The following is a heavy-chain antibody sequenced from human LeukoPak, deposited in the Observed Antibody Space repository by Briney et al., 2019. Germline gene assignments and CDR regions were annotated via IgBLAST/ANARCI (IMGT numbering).Heavy chain of an antibody. Sequence: GXXRLSCSASGFTFSSYAMHWVRQXPGKGLEYVXAISSNGGSTYYADSVKGRFTISRDNSKNTLYLQMSSLRAEDTAVYYCVKGERDYGDYEVRDAFDIWGQGTMVTFSS. CDR3: VKGERDYGDYEVRDAFDI. V-gene: IGHV3-64D*09. CDR2: ISSNGGST. J-gene: IGHJ3*02. D-gene: IGHD4-17*01. CDR1: GFTFSSYA.